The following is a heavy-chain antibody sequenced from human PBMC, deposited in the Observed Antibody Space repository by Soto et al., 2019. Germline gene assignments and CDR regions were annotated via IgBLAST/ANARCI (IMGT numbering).Heavy chain of an antibody. CDR1: GGSFRAYY. Sequence: QVQLQQWGAGLLKPSETLSPTCAVYGGSFRAYYWSWIRQSPGKGLEWIGEIDHSGSTTYNPSLMSRVTISVDTSKDLLSLKLSSVTAADRAVDYCAVSWNGTDVWGQGTSVTV. J-gene: IGHJ6*02. D-gene: IGHD3-3*01. CDR2: IDHSGST. V-gene: IGHV4-34*01. CDR3: AVSWNGTDV.